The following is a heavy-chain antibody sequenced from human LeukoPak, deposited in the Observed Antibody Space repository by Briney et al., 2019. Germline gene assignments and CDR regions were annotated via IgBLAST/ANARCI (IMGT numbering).Heavy chain of an antibody. D-gene: IGHD5-12*01. CDR1: GFTFSNYF. Sequence: PGGSLRLSCAASGFTFSNYFMNWVRQAPGKGLEWVSYISSSSNIIYYADSVKGRFIISRDNAKNSLYLQMNSLRIEDTAVYYCARAQWRRPDYWGQGTLVTVSS. J-gene: IGHJ4*02. V-gene: IGHV3-48*01. CDR2: ISSSSNII. CDR3: ARAQWRRPDY.